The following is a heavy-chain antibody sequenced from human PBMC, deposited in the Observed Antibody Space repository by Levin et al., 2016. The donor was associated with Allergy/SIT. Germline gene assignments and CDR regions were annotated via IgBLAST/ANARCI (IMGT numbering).Heavy chain of an antibody. J-gene: IGHJ4*02. Sequence: WIRQPPGKGLEWIGYIYSSGSTYYNPSLKSRLTLSVDTSNNQFSLRLTSVTAADTAVYFCARINYSGSALLNEAHYFDYWGQGTLVTVSS. CDR3: ARINYSGSALLNEAHYFDY. D-gene: IGHD3-10*01. V-gene: IGHV4-31*02. CDR2: IYSSGST.